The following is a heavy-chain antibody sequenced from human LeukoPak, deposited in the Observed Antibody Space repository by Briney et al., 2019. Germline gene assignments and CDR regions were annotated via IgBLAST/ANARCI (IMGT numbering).Heavy chain of an antibody. CDR1: GFTFSSYS. J-gene: IGHJ6*03. CDR2: ISSNSSTI. Sequence: GGSLRLSCAASGFTFSSYSMNWVRQAPGKGLEWISYISSNSSTIFYADSVKGRFTISRDNAKNSLYVQMNSLRADDTAIYYCARDGLMDVRGTGTTVTVSS. V-gene: IGHV3-48*01. CDR3: ARDGLMDV.